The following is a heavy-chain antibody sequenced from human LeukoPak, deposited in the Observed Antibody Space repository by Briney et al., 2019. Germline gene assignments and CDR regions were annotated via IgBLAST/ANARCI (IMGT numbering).Heavy chain of an antibody. J-gene: IGHJ4*02. CDR2: MNPNSGNT. D-gene: IGHD6-13*01. Sequence: ASVKVPCKASGYTFTSYDINWVRQATGQGLEWMGWMNPNSGNTGYAQKLQGRVTMTRNTSISTAYMELSSLRSEDTAAYYCASLGAADGKDYWGQGTLVTVSS. CDR1: GYTFTSYD. V-gene: IGHV1-8*01. CDR3: ASLGAADGKDY.